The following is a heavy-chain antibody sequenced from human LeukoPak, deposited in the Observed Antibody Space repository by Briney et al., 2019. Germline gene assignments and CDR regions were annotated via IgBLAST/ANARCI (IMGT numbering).Heavy chain of an antibody. D-gene: IGHD3-16*01. CDR3: AKDAPGESRDFDY. V-gene: IGHV3-23*01. CDR1: GFAFSGYA. CDR2: VSGNGAIT. Sequence: GGSLRLSCVASGFAFSGYAMTWVRQAPGKGLEWVSAVSGNGAITHYADSVKGRFTISRDNSKNTIYLQMNGLRAEDTAVYYCAKDAPGESRDFDYWGQGTLVIVSS. J-gene: IGHJ4*02.